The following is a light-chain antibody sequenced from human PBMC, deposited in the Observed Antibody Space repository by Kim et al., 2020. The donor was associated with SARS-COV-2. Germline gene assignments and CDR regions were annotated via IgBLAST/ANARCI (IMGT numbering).Light chain of an antibody. V-gene: IGLV3-9*01. CDR3: QVWDISTVI. J-gene: IGLJ2*01. CDR2: LDT. CDR1: SIGTKN. Sequence: SYELTQPLSVSVALGQTSRITCEGKSIGTKNVHWYQQKPRQAPVLVIYLDTNRPSGIPERFSGSNSGNTATLTISRAQAGDEADYYCQVWDISTVIFGGGTKLTVL.